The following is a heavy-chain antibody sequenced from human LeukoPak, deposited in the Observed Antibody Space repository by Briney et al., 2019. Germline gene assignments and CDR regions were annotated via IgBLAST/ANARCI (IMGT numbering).Heavy chain of an antibody. D-gene: IGHD4-17*01. CDR3: ARDSDYGDSLFDY. CDR2: IIPILGIA. J-gene: IGHJ4*02. V-gene: IGHV1-69*04. Sequence: IIPILGIANYAQKFQGRVTITADKSTSTAYIELSSLRSEDTAVYYCARDSDYGDSLFDYWGQGTLVTVSS.